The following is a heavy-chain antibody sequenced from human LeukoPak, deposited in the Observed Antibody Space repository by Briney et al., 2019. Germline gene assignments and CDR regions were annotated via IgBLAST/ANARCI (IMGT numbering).Heavy chain of an antibody. J-gene: IGHJ6*03. D-gene: IGHD2-15*01. CDR3: ARVVAAVALRDYHHVDV. CDR1: GFTVSSRS. Sequence: GGSLRLSCAASGFTVSSRSMNWVRQAPGKGLECVSIIYSGEVTSYADSVKGRFTISRDSGTNTLFLQMDNLRADDTAVYYCARVVAAVALRDYHHVDVWGKGTTVTVSS. CDR2: IYSGEVT. V-gene: IGHV3-53*01.